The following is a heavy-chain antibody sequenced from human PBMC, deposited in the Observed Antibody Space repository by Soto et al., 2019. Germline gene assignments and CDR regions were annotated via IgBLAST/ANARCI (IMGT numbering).Heavy chain of an antibody. Sequence: GASVKVSCKASGGTFSSYTISWVRQAPGQGLEWMGRIIPILGIANYAQKFQGRVTITADKSTSTAYMELSSLRSEDTAVYYCARDRGSAAQFGYYYYYMDVWGKGTTVTVSS. J-gene: IGHJ6*03. CDR1: GGTFSSYT. CDR2: IIPILGIA. CDR3: ARDRGSAAQFGYYYYYMDV. V-gene: IGHV1-69*04. D-gene: IGHD2-2*01.